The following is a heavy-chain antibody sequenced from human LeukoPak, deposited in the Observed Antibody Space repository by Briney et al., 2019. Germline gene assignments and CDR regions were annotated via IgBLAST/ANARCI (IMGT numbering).Heavy chain of an antibody. V-gene: IGHV4-4*07. CDR2: IYTSGST. CDR3: ARMDSSGWPNDAFDI. D-gene: IGHD6-19*01. CDR1: GGSISSYY. J-gene: IGHJ3*02. Sequence: SETLSLTCTVSGGSISSYYWSWIRQPAGKGLEWIGRIYTSGSTNCNPSLKSRVTMSVDTSKNQFSLKLSSVTAADTAVYYCARMDSSGWPNDAFDIWGQGTMVTVSS.